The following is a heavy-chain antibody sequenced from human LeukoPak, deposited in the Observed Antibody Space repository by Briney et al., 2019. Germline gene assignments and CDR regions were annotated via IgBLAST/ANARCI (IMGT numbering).Heavy chain of an antibody. J-gene: IGHJ4*02. CDR3: ARAGSTSYIDY. V-gene: IGHV1-46*01. Sequence: ASVKVSCTASGYTFTSYYMHWVRQAPGQGLEWMGIIDPSGGSTSYAQKLQGRLTMTRDMSTSTVYMEMSSLRSEDTAVYYCARAGSTSYIDYWGQGTLVTVSS. CDR2: IDPSGGST. D-gene: IGHD2-2*01. CDR1: GYTFTSYY.